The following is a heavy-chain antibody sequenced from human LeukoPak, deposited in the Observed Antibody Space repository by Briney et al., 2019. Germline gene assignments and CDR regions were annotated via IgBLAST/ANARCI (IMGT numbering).Heavy chain of an antibody. V-gene: IGHV6-1*01. J-gene: IGHJ6*03. D-gene: IGHD5-12*01. Sequence: SQTLSLTCAISGDSVSSNSATWNWIRQSPSRGLEWLGRTYYRSKWYNDYAVSVKSRITINPDTSKNQFSLQLNSVTPEDTAVYYCARGSIAATIFPYYMDAWGKGTTVTVSS. CDR3: ARGSIAATIFPYYMDA. CDR2: TYYRSKWYN. CDR1: GDSVSSNSAT.